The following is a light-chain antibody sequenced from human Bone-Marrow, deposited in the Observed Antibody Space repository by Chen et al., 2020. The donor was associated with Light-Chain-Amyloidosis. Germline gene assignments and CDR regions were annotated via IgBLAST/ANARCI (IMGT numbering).Light chain of an antibody. CDR1: SSDVGGDNH. Sequence: QTALTQAASVSGSPGQSITISCTGTSSDVGGDNHVSWYQQHPDKAPKLMIYEVTNRPSWVPDRFSGSKSDNTASLTISGLQTEDEADYFSSSYTITNTLVFGSGTRVTVL. J-gene: IGLJ1*01. CDR2: EVT. V-gene: IGLV2-14*01. CDR3: SSYTITNTLV.